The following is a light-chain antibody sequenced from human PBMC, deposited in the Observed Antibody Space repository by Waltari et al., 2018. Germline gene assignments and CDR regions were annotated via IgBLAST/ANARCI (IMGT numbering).Light chain of an antibody. Sequence: DIVMTQSPATLSVSQGERATLSCRASQGVSSNLAWYQQKPGQAPRLLIYGASTRATGIPARFSGSGSGTEFTLTSSSLQSEDLAVYYCQQYNNWPPYTCGQGTKLEIK. CDR2: GAS. CDR1: QGVSSN. CDR3: QQYNNWPPYT. V-gene: IGKV3-15*01. J-gene: IGKJ2*01.